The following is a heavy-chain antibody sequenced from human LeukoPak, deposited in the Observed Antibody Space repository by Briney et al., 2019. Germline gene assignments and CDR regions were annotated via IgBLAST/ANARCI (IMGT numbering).Heavy chain of an antibody. CDR1: GGTFRSYG. CDR3: ARDLKGVAPTSAY. Sequence: ASVKVSCKASGGTFRSYGLNWVRQAPGQGLEWMGGFIPILGTAKYAQKLQGRVTITADESTSTGYMELSSLRYEDTAVYYCARDLKGVAPTSAYWGQGTLVTVSS. J-gene: IGHJ4*02. CDR2: FIPILGTA. D-gene: IGHD3-3*01. V-gene: IGHV1-69*01.